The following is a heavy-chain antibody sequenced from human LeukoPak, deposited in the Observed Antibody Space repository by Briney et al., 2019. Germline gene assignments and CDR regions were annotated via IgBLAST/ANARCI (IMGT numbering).Heavy chain of an antibody. Sequence: PETLSLTCAVYGGSFSGYYWSWIRQPPGKGLEWIGEINHSGSTNYNPSLKSRVTISVDTSKNQFSLKLSSVTAADTAVYYCARDNQSHCSGGSCYIRDYYFDYWGQGTLVTVSS. CDR3: ARDNQSHCSGGSCYIRDYYFDY. CDR1: GGSFSGYY. J-gene: IGHJ4*02. CDR2: INHSGST. D-gene: IGHD2-15*01. V-gene: IGHV4-34*01.